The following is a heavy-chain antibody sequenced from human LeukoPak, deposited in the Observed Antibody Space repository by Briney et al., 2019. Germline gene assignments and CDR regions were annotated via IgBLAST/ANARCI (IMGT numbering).Heavy chain of an antibody. Sequence: MPSETLSLTCAVSGGSISSSSYLWGWIRQPPGKGLEWIGSIYYSGSTYYNPSLKSRVSISVDTSKRQFSLKLSSVTAADTAVYTCARIAYSSSIIDYWGQGTLVTVSS. J-gene: IGHJ4*02. CDR1: GGSISSSSYL. V-gene: IGHV4-39*01. D-gene: IGHD6-6*01. CDR2: IYYSGST. CDR3: ARIAYSSSIIDY.